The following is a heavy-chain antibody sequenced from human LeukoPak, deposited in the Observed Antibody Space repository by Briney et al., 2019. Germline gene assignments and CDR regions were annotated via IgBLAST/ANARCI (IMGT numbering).Heavy chain of an antibody. V-gene: IGHV1-18*01. D-gene: IGHD4-17*01. CDR3: ARDRARLGRMTTVTTQLFDY. CDR1: GYTFTSYG. Sequence: ASVKVSCKASGYTFTSYGVSWVRQAPGQGLEWMGWISAYNGNTNYAQKLQGRVTMTTDTSTSTAYMELRSLRSDDTAVYYRARDRARLGRMTTVTTQLFDYWGQGTLVTVSS. J-gene: IGHJ4*02. CDR2: ISAYNGNT.